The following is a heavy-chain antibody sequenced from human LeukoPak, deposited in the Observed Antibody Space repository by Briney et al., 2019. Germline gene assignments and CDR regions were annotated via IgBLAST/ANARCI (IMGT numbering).Heavy chain of an antibody. CDR3: ARHGSPLVATATWLDC. Sequence: GESLQISCKGSGYSFTSYWISWVRQMPGKGLDWMGNIDPSDSYTNYSPSFQGHVTISADKSISTAYLQWNSLKASDTAMYYCARHGSPLVATATWLDCWGQGTLVTVSS. CDR1: GYSFTSYW. D-gene: IGHD5-12*01. V-gene: IGHV5-10-1*01. CDR2: IDPSDSYT. J-gene: IGHJ4*02.